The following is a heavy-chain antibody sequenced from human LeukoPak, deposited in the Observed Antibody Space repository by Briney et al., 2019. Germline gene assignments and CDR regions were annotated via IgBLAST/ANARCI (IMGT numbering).Heavy chain of an antibody. D-gene: IGHD1-26*01. CDR2: VSLAGQT. V-gene: IGHV4-4*02. CDR3: SRESGAFCPFGY. Sequence: PSETLSLTCDASGGSISNTNWWSWVRQPPGQGLEWIGEVSLAGQTNYNPSLNGRVTMSLDESSNQLSLKLTSVTAADTAIYYCSRESGAFCPFGYWGQGTLVIVPS. J-gene: IGHJ4*02. CDR1: GGSISNTNW.